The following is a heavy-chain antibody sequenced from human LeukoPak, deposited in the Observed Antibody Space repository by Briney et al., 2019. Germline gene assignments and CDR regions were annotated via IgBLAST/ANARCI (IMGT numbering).Heavy chain of an antibody. CDR1: GYTLTQLS. CDR3: ATDTSDNNDGFDI. CDR2: FDPEDGAT. D-gene: IGHD1/OR15-1a*01. J-gene: IGHJ3*02. V-gene: IGHV1-24*01. Sequence: GAAVKVSCEVSGYTLTQLSIHWVRQAPGQGLEWMGGFDPEDGATIYTQTFQGRVTMTEDTSTDIAFMELNSLTSEDSAVYYCATDTSDNNDGFDIWGQGTMVTVSS.